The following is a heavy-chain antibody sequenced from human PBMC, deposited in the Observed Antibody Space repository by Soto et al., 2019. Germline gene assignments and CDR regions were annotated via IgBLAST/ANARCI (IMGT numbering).Heavy chain of an antibody. D-gene: IGHD6-19*01. Sequence: QVQVVESGGGVVQPGRSLRLSCAASGFTFSSYSMHWVRQTPGKGLEWVAVISGDGSKNYYLDSVKGRFTISRDNSKNTVYLQMNSLRVEDSAVYYCAKEAGPSGRYEVVQFWGQGTLVTVSS. J-gene: IGHJ4*02. CDR3: AKEAGPSGRYEVVQF. CDR1: GFTFSSYS. V-gene: IGHV3-30*18. CDR2: ISGDGSKN.